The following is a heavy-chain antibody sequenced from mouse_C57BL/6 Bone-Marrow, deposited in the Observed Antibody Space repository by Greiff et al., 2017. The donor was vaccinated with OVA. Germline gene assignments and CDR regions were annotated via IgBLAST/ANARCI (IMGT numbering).Heavy chain of an antibody. CDR1: GYTFTSYG. CDR2: IYPRSGNT. D-gene: IGHD2-1*01. CDR3: AREVTGIFYYAMDY. J-gene: IGHJ4*01. V-gene: IGHV1-81*01. Sequence: QVQLQQSGAELARPGASVKLSCKASGYTFTSYGISWVKQRTGQGLEWIGEIYPRSGNTYYNEKFKGKATLTADKSSSTAYMELRSLTSEDSAVYFCAREVTGIFYYAMDYWGQGTSATVSS.